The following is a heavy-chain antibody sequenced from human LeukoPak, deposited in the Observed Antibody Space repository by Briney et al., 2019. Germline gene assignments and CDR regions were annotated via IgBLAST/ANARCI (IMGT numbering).Heavy chain of an antibody. V-gene: IGHV3-30*18. D-gene: IGHD2-21*01. CDR2: ISYDGSNK. CDR3: AKDLTYCGGDCCDY. J-gene: IGHJ4*02. CDR1: GFTFSRYG. Sequence: GRSLRLSCAASGFTFSRYGMHWVREAPGKGLEGVAVISYDGSNKYYADSVKRRFTISRDNSKNTLYLQMNSLRAEDTAVYYCAKDLTYCGGDCCDYWGQGTLVTVSS.